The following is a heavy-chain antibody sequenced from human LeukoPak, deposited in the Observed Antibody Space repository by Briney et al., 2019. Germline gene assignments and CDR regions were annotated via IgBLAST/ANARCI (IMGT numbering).Heavy chain of an antibody. V-gene: IGHV3-7*01. CDR3: ARLLGSCIDY. CDR1: GLTFRNYG. J-gene: IGHJ4*02. CDR2: MREDGGQE. D-gene: IGHD6-13*01. Sequence: GGSLRLSCVGFGLTFRNYGMNWVRQAPGTGLEWVAGMREDGGQEYYVDSVRGRFTISRDSAKNTLYLQMNSLRAEDTAVYYCARLLGSCIDYWGQGTLVSVSS.